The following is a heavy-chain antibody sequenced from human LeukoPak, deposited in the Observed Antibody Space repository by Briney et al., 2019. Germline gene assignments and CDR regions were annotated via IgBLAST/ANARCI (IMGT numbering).Heavy chain of an antibody. D-gene: IGHD3-22*01. Sequence: PSETLSLTCTVSGGSISSYCWSWIRQPPGKGLEWIRYIYYSGSTNYNPSLKSRVTISVDTSKNQFSLKLSSVTAADTAVYYCAREIYYYDSSGYAPGAFDIWGQGTMVTVSS. CDR2: IYYSGST. CDR3: AREIYYYDSSGYAPGAFDI. V-gene: IGHV4-59*01. CDR1: GGSISSYC. J-gene: IGHJ3*02.